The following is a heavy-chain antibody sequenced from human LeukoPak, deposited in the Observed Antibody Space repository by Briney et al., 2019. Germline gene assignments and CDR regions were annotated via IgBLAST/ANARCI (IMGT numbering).Heavy chain of an antibody. CDR2: IYYSGST. V-gene: IGHV4-39*07. J-gene: IGHJ5*02. Sequence: SETLSLTCTVSGGSISSSSYYWGWIRQPPGKGLEWIGSIYYSGSTYYNPSLKSRVTISVDTSKNQFSLKLSSVTAADTAVYYCARDQRWVLLVWFDPWGQGTLVTVSS. D-gene: IGHD1-26*01. CDR1: GGSISSSSYY. CDR3: ARDQRWVLLVWFDP.